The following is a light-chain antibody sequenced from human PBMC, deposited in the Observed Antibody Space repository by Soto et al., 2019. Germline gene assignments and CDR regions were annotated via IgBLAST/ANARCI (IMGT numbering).Light chain of an antibody. CDR3: QQLNSYPLT. J-gene: IGKJ4*01. V-gene: IGKV1-9*01. Sequence: IQLPQSPSFLSASVGDRVTITCRASQGISSYLAWYQQKPGKAPKLLIYAASTLQSGVPSRFSGSGSGTEFTLTISSRQPEDFATYYCQQLNSYPLTFGGGTKVEIK. CDR1: QGISSY. CDR2: AAS.